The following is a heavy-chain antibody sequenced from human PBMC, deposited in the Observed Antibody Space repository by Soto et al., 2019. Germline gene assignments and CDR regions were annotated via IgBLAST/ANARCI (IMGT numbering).Heavy chain of an antibody. V-gene: IGHV3-48*01. J-gene: IGHJ6*03. Sequence: GGSLRLSCAASGFTFSSYSMNWVRQAPGKGLEWVSYISSSSSTIYYADSVKGRFTISRDNAKNSLYLQMNSLRAEDTAVYYCARKANHYYYYMDVWGKGTTVTVSS. CDR3: ARKANHYYYYMDV. CDR2: ISSSSSTI. CDR1: GFTFSSYS.